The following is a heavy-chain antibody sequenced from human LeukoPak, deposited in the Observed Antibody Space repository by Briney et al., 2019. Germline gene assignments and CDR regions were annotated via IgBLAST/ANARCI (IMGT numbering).Heavy chain of an antibody. CDR2: ISGSGGST. CDR1: GFTFSSYG. V-gene: IGHV3-23*01. J-gene: IGHJ4*02. CDR3: AKSYYYGSGRSALEGSTVDY. Sequence: GGSLRLSCAASGFTFSSYGMSWVRQAPGKGLEWVSAISGSGGSTSYADSVKGRFTISRDNSKNTLYLQMNSLRAKDTAVYYCAKSYYYGSGRSALEGSTVDYWGQGTLVTVSS. D-gene: IGHD3-10*01.